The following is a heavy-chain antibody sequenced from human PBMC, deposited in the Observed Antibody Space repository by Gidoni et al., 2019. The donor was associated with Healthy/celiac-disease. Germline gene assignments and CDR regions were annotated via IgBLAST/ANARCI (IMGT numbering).Heavy chain of an antibody. V-gene: IGHV3-74*01. Sequence: EVQPVESGGGLVQPGGSLRLSCAASGFTFSSYWMHWVRQAPGKGLVWVSRINSDGSSTSYADSVKGRFTISRDNAKNTLYLQMNSLRAEDTAVYYCARASAGRNNWFDPWGQGTLVTVSS. CDR3: ARASAGRNNWFDP. CDR2: INSDGSST. J-gene: IGHJ5*02. D-gene: IGHD3-10*01. CDR1: GFTFSSYW.